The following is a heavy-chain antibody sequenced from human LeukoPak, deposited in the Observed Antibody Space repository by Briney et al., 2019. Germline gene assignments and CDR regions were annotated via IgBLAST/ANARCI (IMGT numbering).Heavy chain of an antibody. CDR1: GFTFSSAW. D-gene: IGHD3-10*01. V-gene: IGHV3-15*01. CDR3: TTVDSGSYLNYFYYYMDV. J-gene: IGHJ6*03. CDR2: IKSKTDGGTT. Sequence: GGSLRLSCAASGFTFSSAWMSWVRQAPGKGLEWVGRIKSKTDGGTTDYAAPVKGRFTISRDDSKNTLYLQMNSLKTEDTAVYYCTTVDSGSYLNYFYYYMDVWGKGTTVTVSS.